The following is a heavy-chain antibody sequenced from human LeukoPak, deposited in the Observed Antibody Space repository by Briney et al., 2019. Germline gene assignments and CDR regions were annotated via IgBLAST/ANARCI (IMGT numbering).Heavy chain of an antibody. V-gene: IGHV3-48*03. CDR2: ISSSGSTI. D-gene: IGHD3-3*01. Sequence: GGSLRLSCAASGFTFSSYEMNLVRQAPGKGLEWVSYISSSGSTIYHADSVEGRFTISRDNAKNSLYLQMDSLRAEDTAAYYCARGGITIFGVVSGAFDIWGQGTMVTVSS. CDR1: GFTFSSYE. J-gene: IGHJ3*02. CDR3: ARGGITIFGVVSGAFDI.